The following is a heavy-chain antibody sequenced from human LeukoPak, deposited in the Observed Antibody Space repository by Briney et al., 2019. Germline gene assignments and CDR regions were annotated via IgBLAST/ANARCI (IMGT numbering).Heavy chain of an antibody. CDR2: ISSSSSYI. CDR3: AVAEFNWFDP. Sequence: GGSLRLSCAASGFTLSSYSMNWVRQAPGKGLEWVSSISSSSSYIYYADSVKGRFTISRDNAKNSLYLQMNSLRAEDTAVYYCAVAEFNWFDPWGQGTLVTVSS. J-gene: IGHJ5*02. CDR1: GFTLSSYS. V-gene: IGHV3-21*01. D-gene: IGHD6-19*01.